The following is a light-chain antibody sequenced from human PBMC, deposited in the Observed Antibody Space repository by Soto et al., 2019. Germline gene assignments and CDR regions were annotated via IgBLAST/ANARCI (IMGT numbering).Light chain of an antibody. CDR2: GAS. CDR3: KQYGTSPLT. Sequence: EIVMTQSPATLSVSPGERATLSCGASQSVSNNFLAWYQQKPGQAPRLLISGASSRATGIPDRFSGSGSGTDFTLTITRVEPEDFAVYYCKQYGTSPLTFGGGTKVDIK. J-gene: IGKJ4*01. V-gene: IGKV3-20*01. CDR1: QSVSNNF.